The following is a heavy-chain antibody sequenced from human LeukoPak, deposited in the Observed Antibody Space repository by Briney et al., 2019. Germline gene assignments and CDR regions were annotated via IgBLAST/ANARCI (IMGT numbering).Heavy chain of an antibody. J-gene: IGHJ4*02. V-gene: IGHV4-39*01. Sequence: SETLSLTCTVSGGSVSSSSYYWSWTRQPPGKGLEWIGSISYSGSTYYNPSLKSRVTMSVDTSKNQFSLKLSSVTAADTALYYCRGYDSSGSRLFDYWGQGTRVAVSS. CDR2: ISYSGST. D-gene: IGHD3-22*01. CDR3: RGYDSSGSRLFDY. CDR1: GGSVSSSSYY.